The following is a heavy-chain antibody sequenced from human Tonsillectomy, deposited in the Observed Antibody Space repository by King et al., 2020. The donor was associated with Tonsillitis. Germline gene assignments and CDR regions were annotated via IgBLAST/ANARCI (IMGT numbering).Heavy chain of an antibody. V-gene: IGHV6-1*01. CDR3: ARGRAYCSGGSCYKDYYYYGMDV. J-gene: IGHJ6*02. Sequence: VQLQQSGPGLVKPSQTLSLTCAISGDSVSSNSAAWNWIRQSPSRGLEWLGRTYYRSKWYNDYAVSVKSRITINPDTSKNRFSLQLNSVTPEDTAVYYCARGRAYCSGGSCYKDYYYYGMDVWGQGTTVTVSS. D-gene: IGHD2-15*01. CDR2: TYYRSKWYN. CDR1: GDSVSSNSAA.